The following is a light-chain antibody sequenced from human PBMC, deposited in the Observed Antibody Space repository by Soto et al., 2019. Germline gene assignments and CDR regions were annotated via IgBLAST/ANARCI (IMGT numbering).Light chain of an antibody. V-gene: IGKV3-20*01. CDR1: QSVSSNY. CDR3: QQYTNTPST. Sequence: EIVLTQSPGTLSLSPGERATLSCRASQSVSSNYLAWYQQKPGQAPRLLIYGASSRATGISDRFSGSGSGTDFTLTISRLDPEDYAVYYCQQYTNTPSTFGQGTRLEIK. J-gene: IGKJ5*01. CDR2: GAS.